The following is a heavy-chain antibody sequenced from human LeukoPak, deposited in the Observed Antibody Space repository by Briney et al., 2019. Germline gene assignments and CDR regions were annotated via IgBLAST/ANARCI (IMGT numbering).Heavy chain of an antibody. D-gene: IGHD6-19*01. Sequence: GGSLRLSCAASGFTFSSYAMSWVRQAPGKGLEWVSAISGSGGSTYYADSVKGRFTISRDNSKNTLYLQMNSLRAEDTAVYYCAKETSPYSSGPRGAFDTWGQGIMVTVSS. J-gene: IGHJ3*02. CDR2: ISGSGGST. V-gene: IGHV3-23*01. CDR3: AKETSPYSSGPRGAFDT. CDR1: GFTFSSYA.